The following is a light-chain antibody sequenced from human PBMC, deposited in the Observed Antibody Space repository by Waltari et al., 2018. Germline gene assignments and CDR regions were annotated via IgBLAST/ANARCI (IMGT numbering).Light chain of an antibody. CDR1: QSVGSSS. Sequence: EIVLTQSPGTASLSPGERVTLSCRASQSVGSSSLAWYQQKPGQAPRLVIYRASRTATGIPDRFSGSGSGTDFSLTISRLEPEDFAVYYCQQHGTLPVTFGQGTKVEIK. V-gene: IGKV3-20*01. CDR2: RAS. J-gene: IGKJ1*01. CDR3: QQHGTLPVT.